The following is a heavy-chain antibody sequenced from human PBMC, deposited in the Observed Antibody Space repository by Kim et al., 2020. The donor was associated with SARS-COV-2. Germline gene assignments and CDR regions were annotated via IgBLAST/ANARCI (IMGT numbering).Heavy chain of an antibody. D-gene: IGHD3-10*01. CDR2: IGTAGDT. CDR1: GFTFSSND. Sequence: GGSLRLSCAASGFTFSSNDMHWVRQATGKGLEWVSGIGTAGDTYYPGSVKGRFTISRQNAKNSLYLQMNSLRAGATAVYYCARGARSSSGSYYGGMDGWG. V-gene: IGHV3-13*01. J-gene: IGHJ6*01. CDR3: ARGARSSSGSYYGGMDG.